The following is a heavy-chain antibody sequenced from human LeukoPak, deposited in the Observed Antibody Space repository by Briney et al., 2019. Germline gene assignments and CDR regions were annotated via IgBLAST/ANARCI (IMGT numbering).Heavy chain of an antibody. J-gene: IGHJ4*02. CDR2: ISGSGGST. CDR3: AKGTRGVGATGYYFDY. V-gene: IGHV3-23*01. Sequence: GGSLRLSCAASGFTFSSYAMSWVRQAPGKGLEWVSAISGSGGSTYYADSVKGRFTISRDNSKNTLYLQMNSLRAEDTAVYYCAKGTRGVGATGYYFDYWGQGTLVTVSS. D-gene: IGHD1-26*01. CDR1: GFTFSSYA.